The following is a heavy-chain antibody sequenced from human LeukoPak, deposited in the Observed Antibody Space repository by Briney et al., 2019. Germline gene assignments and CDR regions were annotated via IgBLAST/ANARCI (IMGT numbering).Heavy chain of an antibody. CDR2: IKQDGSEK. J-gene: IGHJ5*02. Sequence: VGSLRLSCAAPGFSFSSYWMSWVRQAPGKGLEWVANIKQDGSEKYYVDSVKGRFTISRDNVKNSLYRQMNSLRAEDTAVYYCARDRWQWLSWGQGTLVTVSS. CDR1: GFSFSSYW. D-gene: IGHD6-19*01. CDR3: ARDRWQWLS. V-gene: IGHV3-7*01.